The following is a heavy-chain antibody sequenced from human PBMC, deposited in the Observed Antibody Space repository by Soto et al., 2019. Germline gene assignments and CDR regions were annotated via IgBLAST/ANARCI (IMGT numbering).Heavy chain of an antibody. CDR1: GFIFSTYA. V-gene: IGHV3-23*01. CDR3: AHPRGYGVFDAVDI. CDR2: ISSTSDSA. Sequence: GGSLRLSCAASGFIFSTYARNWVRQAPGKGLEWISAISSTSDSAYYAESVRGRFTISRDNSINALYLHMRSLRPEDTAVYYCAHPRGYGVFDAVDIWGQGTMVTVSS. D-gene: IGHD4-17*01. J-gene: IGHJ3*02.